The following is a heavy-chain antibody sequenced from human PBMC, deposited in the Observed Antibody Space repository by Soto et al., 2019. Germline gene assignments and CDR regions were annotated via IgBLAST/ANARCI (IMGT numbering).Heavy chain of an antibody. Sequence: SVKVSCKASGGTFSSYAISWVRQAPGQGLEWMGGIIPIFGTANYAQKFQGRVTITADESTSTAYMELSSLRSEDTAVYYCARNVDTAMVAFDPWGQGTLVTVSS. CDR3: ARNVDTAMVAFDP. CDR2: IIPIFGTA. D-gene: IGHD5-18*01. CDR1: GGTFSSYA. J-gene: IGHJ5*02. V-gene: IGHV1-69*13.